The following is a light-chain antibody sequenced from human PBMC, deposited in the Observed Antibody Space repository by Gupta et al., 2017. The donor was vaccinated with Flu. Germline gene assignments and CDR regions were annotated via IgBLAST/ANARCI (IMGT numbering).Light chain of an antibody. Sequence: HSALPQPRSVSGSPGQAVTISCTGTSSDVGGYNYVSWYQQHPGKAPKLMIYDVSKRPSGVPDRFSGSKSGNTASLTISGLQAEDEADYYCCSYAGSYTFVVFGGGTKLTVL. V-gene: IGLV2-11*01. J-gene: IGLJ2*01. CDR3: CSYAGSYTFVV. CDR2: DVS. CDR1: SSDVGGYNY.